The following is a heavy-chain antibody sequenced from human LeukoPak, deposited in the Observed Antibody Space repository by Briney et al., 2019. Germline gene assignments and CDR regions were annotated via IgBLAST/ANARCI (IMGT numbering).Heavy chain of an antibody. CDR2: ISISGTKT. V-gene: IGHV3-23*01. CDR3: ARDSRVGATPYFDY. D-gene: IGHD1-26*01. Sequence: GGSLRLSCAASEFDFSTHAMTWVGQAPAPRLQWVSAISISGTKTYYADSVEGRFTISRDNSKNTLYLQMYSLRAEDTAVYYCARDSRVGATPYFDYWGQGTLVTVSS. CDR1: EFDFSTHA. J-gene: IGHJ4*02.